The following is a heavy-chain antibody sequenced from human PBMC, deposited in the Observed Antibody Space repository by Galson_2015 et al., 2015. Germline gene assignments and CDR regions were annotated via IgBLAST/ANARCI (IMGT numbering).Heavy chain of an antibody. CDR3: TPHVGQFAFLD. V-gene: IGHV3-15*01. CDR1: GFTFTNDW. Sequence: SLRLSCAASGFTFTNDWMRWVRQAPGKGLEWVARLKSRPAGGTIDYAAPVKGRFTISRDDSKNKLYLQMNRLKTEDTAVYYCTPHVGQFAFLDWGQGTLVTVSS. J-gene: IGHJ4*02. CDR2: LKSRPAGGTI. D-gene: IGHD3-16*01.